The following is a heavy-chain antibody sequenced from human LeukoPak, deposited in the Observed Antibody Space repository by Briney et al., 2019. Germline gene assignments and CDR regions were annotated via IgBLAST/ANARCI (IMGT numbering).Heavy chain of an antibody. J-gene: IGHJ6*03. CDR2: IYYSGST. CDR1: GGSISSSSYY. CDR3: AREVPSRPYYMDV. Sequence: SETLSLTCTVSGGSISSSSYYWGWIRQPPGKGLEWIGSIYYSGSTYYNPSLKSRVTISVDTSKNQFSLKLSSVTAADTAVYYCAREVPSRPYYMDVWGKGTTVTVSS. V-gene: IGHV4-39*07. D-gene: IGHD2-2*01.